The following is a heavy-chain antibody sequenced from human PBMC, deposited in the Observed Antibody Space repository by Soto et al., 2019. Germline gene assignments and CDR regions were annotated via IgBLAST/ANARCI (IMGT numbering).Heavy chain of an antibody. V-gene: IGHV1-69*13. CDR1: GGTFSSYA. D-gene: IGHD7-27*01. CDR3: ARGGGETLKLTGEEWEAFDI. Sequence: ASVKVSCKASGGTFSSYAISWVRQAPGQGLEWMGGIIPIFGTANYAQKFQGRVTITADESTSTAYMELSSLRSEDTAVYYCARGGGETLKLTGEEWEAFDIWGQGTMVTVSS. CDR2: IIPIFGTA. J-gene: IGHJ3*02.